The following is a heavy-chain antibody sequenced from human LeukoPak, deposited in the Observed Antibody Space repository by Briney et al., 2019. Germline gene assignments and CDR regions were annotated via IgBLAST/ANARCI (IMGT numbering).Heavy chain of an antibody. Sequence: GGSLRLSCTASGFTFSSYAINWARQAPGKGLEWVSGISGSGGITYYADSVKGRFTTSRDNSKNTLYLQMNSLRAEDTAVYYCVIPTPHYSNYIARAFGMWGQGTMVTVSS. D-gene: IGHD4-11*01. CDR1: GFTFSSYA. CDR2: ISGSGGIT. CDR3: VIPTPHYSNYIARAFGM. V-gene: IGHV3-23*01. J-gene: IGHJ3*02.